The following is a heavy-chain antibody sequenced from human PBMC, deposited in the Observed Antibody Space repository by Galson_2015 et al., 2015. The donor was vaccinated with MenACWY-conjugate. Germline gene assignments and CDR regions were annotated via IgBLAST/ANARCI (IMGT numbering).Heavy chain of an antibody. Sequence: RDHYMGWIRQAPGKGLEWISYISSSSRYINYADSVKGRFTIFRDNAEDSLYLQMNSLRGDDTAVYYCARVASTRGYSYGFDNWGQGTLVTVSS. J-gene: IGHJ4*02. D-gene: IGHD5-18*01. CDR3: ARVASTRGYSYGFDN. V-gene: IGHV3-11*06. CDR2: ISSSSRYI. CDR1: RDHY.